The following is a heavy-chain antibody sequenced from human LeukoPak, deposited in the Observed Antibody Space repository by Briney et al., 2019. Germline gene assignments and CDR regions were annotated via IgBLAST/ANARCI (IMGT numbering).Heavy chain of an antibody. CDR3: ARVSIAASYYMDV. V-gene: IGHV4-39*01. Sequence: SETLSLTCTVSGGSISSSSYYWGWIRQPPGTGLEWIGSIYYSGSTYYNPSLKSRVTISVDTSKNQFSLKLSSVTAADTAVYYCARVSIAASYYMDVWGKGTTVTISS. J-gene: IGHJ6*03. CDR1: GGSISSSSYY. CDR2: IYYSGST. D-gene: IGHD6-6*01.